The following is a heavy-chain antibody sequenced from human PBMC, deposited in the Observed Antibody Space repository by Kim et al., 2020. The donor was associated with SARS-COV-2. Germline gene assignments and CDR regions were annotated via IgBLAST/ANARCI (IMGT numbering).Heavy chain of an antibody. D-gene: IGHD6-13*01. J-gene: IGHJ6*02. CDR2: IYSGGSST. CDR1: GFTFSSYA. Sequence: GGSLRLSCAASGFTFSSYAMSWVRQAPGKGLEWVSVIYSGGSSTYYADSVKGRFTISRDNSKNTLYLQMNSLRAEDTAVYYCAKDRKHRYSSSWYPYYYYYGMDVWGQGTTVTVSS. V-gene: IGHV3-23*03. CDR3: AKDRKHRYSSSWYPYYYYYGMDV.